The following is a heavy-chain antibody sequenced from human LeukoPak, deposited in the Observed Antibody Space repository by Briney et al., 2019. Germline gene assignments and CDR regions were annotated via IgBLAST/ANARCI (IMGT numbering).Heavy chain of an antibody. D-gene: IGHD6-13*01. CDR2: INHSGST. CDR3: ARGRYSSSWYSRTGRFESTFDY. J-gene: IGHJ4*02. CDR1: GGSFSGYY. Sequence: SETLSLTCAVYGGSFSGYYWSWIRHPPGKGLEWIGEINHSGSTNYNPSLRSRVTISVDTSKNQFSLKLSSVTAADTAVYYCARGRYSSSWYSRTGRFESTFDYWGQGTLVTVSS. V-gene: IGHV4-34*01.